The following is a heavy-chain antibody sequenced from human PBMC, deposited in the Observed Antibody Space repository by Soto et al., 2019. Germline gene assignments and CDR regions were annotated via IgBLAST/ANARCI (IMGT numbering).Heavy chain of an antibody. CDR1: GFTFSTYW. V-gene: IGHV3-74*01. CDR2: TNSDGSDT. J-gene: IGHJ4*02. CDR3: ARARGWSLFDY. D-gene: IGHD6-19*01. Sequence: EVQLVESGGGLVQPGGSLRLSCTASGFTFSTYWMYWVRQAPGKGLVWVSRTNSDGSDTSYADSMKGRFTISRDNAKNTLYMQMNSLRAEDTAVYYCARARGWSLFDYWGPGTLVTVSS.